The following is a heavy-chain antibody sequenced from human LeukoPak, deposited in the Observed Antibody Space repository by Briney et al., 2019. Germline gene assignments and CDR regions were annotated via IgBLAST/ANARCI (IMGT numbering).Heavy chain of an antibody. Sequence: SGGSLRLSCAASGFTFSSYGMHWVRQAPGKGLEWVAFIRYDGSNKYYADSVKGRFTISRDDSQNTLYLQVNSLRAEDTAVYYCANIAAADHGGFDYWGQGTLVTVSS. CDR2: IRYDGSNK. V-gene: IGHV3-30*02. D-gene: IGHD6-13*01. CDR1: GFTFSSYG. CDR3: ANIAAADHGGFDY. J-gene: IGHJ4*02.